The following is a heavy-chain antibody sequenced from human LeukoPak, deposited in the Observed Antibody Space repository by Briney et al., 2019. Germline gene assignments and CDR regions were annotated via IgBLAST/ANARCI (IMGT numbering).Heavy chain of an antibody. CDR2: ISSSSSYI. Sequence: AGGSLRLSCAASGFTFSSYSMNWVRQAPGKGLEWVSSISSSSSYIYYADSVKGRFTTSRDNAKNSLYLQMNSLRAEDTAVYYCARQDYDFWSGPNKNWFDPWGQGTLVTVSS. V-gene: IGHV3-21*01. CDR1: GFTFSSYS. J-gene: IGHJ5*02. D-gene: IGHD3-3*01. CDR3: ARQDYDFWSGPNKNWFDP.